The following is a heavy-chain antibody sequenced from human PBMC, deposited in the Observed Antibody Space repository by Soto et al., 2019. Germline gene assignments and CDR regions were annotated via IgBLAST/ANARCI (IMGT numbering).Heavy chain of an antibody. CDR1: GGSISRDGYY. J-gene: IGHJ3*02. V-gene: IGHV4-31*03. CDR3: ARAPLAIPLGYCSGESCSEDAFDT. Sequence: HVQLQESGPGLVKPSQTLSLTCTVSGGSISRDGYYWSWIRQHPGKGLAWIGYIYYSGSTYYNPCPKKRLTIAADTSNNQFTLQLSSVTAADTAVYSCARAPLAIPLGYCSGESCSEDAFDTGGQGTMDIVSS. D-gene: IGHD2-15*01. CDR2: IYYSGST.